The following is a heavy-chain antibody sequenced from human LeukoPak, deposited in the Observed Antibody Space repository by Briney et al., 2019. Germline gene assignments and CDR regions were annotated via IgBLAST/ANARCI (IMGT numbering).Heavy chain of an antibody. V-gene: IGHV3-48*02. D-gene: IGHD6-13*01. J-gene: IGHJ4*02. CDR3: ASEPGITTTGTLAGDY. CDR2: ISSSSSTI. Sequence: ETLSLTCTVSGGSISSGGYYWSWVRQAPGKGLEWVSYISSSSSTIYYADSVKGRFTISRDNAKNSLYLQMNSLRDEDTAVYYCASEPGITTTGTLAGDYWGQGTLVTVSS. CDR1: GGSISSGGYY.